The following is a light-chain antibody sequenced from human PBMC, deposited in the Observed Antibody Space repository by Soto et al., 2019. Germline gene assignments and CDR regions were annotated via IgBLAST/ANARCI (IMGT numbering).Light chain of an antibody. V-gene: IGLV4-69*01. J-gene: IGLJ1*01. CDR3: QTWVTTYV. CDR1: SAHSSYA. CDR2: HNSDGRH. Sequence: QLVLTQSPSASASLGASVKLTCTLSSAHSSYAIAWHQQQPEKGPRYLMKHNSDGRHSKGDGIPDRFSGASSGAERYLTISSLDSEDEADYYWQTWVTTYVFGTGTKLTVL.